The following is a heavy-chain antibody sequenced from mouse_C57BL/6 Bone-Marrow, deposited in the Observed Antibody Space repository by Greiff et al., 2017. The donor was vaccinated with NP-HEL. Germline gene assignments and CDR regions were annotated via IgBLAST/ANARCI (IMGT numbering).Heavy chain of an antibody. J-gene: IGHJ1*03. Sequence: EVKLVESGGGLVQPGGSLKLSCAASGFTFSDYYMYWVRQTPEKRLEWVAYISNGGGSTYYPDTVKGRFTISRDNAKNTLYLQMSRLKSEDTAMYYCARHVDGYFDVWGTGTTVTVSS. V-gene: IGHV5-12*01. CDR1: GFTFSDYY. CDR2: ISNGGGST. D-gene: IGHD2-3*01. CDR3: ARHVDGYFDV.